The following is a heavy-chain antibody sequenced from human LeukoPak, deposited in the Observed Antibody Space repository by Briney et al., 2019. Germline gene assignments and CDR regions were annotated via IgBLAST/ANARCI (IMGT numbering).Heavy chain of an antibody. CDR2: IIPILGIA. D-gene: IGHD6-6*01. CDR1: GGTFSSYA. V-gene: IGHV1-69*04. Sequence: ASVKVSCKASGGTFSSYAISWVRQAPGQGLEWMGRIIPILGIANYAQKFQGRVTITADESTSTAYMELSSLRSEDTAVYYCASSRRGSSIAARYNWFDPWGQGTLVTVSS. J-gene: IGHJ5*02. CDR3: ASSRRGSSIAARYNWFDP.